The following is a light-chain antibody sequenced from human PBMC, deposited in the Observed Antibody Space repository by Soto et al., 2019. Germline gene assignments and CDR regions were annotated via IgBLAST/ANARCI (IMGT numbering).Light chain of an antibody. J-gene: IGKJ1*01. V-gene: IGKV3-20*01. CDR2: DAS. CDR3: QQYGSSPRT. CDR1: QYVSSSS. Sequence: EIVLTQSPGTLSLSPGERATLSCRASQYVSSSSLAWYQQKRGQAPRLLIHDASSRATGIPDRFSGSGSGTDFILTISRLEPEDFAVYYCQQYGSSPRTFGQGTKVEVK.